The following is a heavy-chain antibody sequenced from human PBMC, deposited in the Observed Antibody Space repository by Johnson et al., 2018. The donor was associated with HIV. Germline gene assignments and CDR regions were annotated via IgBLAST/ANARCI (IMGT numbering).Heavy chain of an antibody. CDR2: ISWNSGRQ. CDR3: AKDKDAFDI. J-gene: IGHJ3*02. Sequence: QLVESGGGLVQPGRSLRLSCAASGFTFDDYAMHWVRQAPGKGLEWVSGISWNSGRQGYVDSVKGRFTISRDNSKNTLYLQMNSLRAEDTAVYYCAKDKDAFDIWGQGTMVTVSS. V-gene: IGHV3-9*01. CDR1: GFTFDDYA.